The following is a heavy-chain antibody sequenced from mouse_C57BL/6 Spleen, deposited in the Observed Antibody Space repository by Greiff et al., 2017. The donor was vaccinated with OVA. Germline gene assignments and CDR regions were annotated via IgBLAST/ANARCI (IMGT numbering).Heavy chain of an antibody. V-gene: IGHV5-17*01. D-gene: IGHD2-2*01. CDR3: ARRYGYDVKYAMDY. Sequence: EVKLMESGGGLVKPGGSLKLSCAASGFTFSDYGMHWVRQAPEKGLEWVAYISSGSSTIYYADTVKGRFTISRDNAKNTLFLQMTSLRSKDTAMYYCARRYGYDVKYAMDYWGQGTSVTVSS. CDR2: ISSGSSTI. CDR1: GFTFSDYG. J-gene: IGHJ4*01.